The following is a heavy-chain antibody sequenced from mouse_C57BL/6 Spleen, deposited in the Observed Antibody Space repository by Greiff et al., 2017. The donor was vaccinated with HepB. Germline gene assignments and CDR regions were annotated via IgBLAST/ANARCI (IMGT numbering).Heavy chain of an antibody. CDR3: ARFLFHYGSSEVYFDY. J-gene: IGHJ2*01. CDR2: INPSSGYT. D-gene: IGHD1-1*01. Sequence: QVQLQQSGAELAKPGASVKLSCKASGYTLTSYWMHWVKQRPGQGLEWIGYINPSSGYTKYNQKFKDKATLTADKSSSTAYMQLSSLTYEDSAVYYCARFLFHYGSSEVYFDYWGQGTTLTVSS. V-gene: IGHV1-7*01. CDR1: GYTLTSYW.